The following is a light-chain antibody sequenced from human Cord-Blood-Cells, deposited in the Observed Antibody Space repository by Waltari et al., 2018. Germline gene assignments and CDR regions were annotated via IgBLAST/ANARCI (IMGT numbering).Light chain of an antibody. Sequence: QSALTQPASVSGSPGPSLTISRTGTSSDVGGYNLSSWYQQHPGKAPKLIIYEVSKRPSGVSNRFSGSKSGNTASLTISGLQAEDEADYYCCSYAGSSTYVVFGGGTKLTVL. V-gene: IGLV2-23*02. CDR2: EVS. CDR1: SSDVGGYNL. CDR3: CSYAGSSTYVV. J-gene: IGLJ2*01.